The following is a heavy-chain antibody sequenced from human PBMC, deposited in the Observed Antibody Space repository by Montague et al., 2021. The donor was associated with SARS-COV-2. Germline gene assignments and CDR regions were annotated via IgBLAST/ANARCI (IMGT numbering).Heavy chain of an antibody. CDR1: GGSISSSSYY. Sequence: SETLSLTCTVSGGSISSSSYYWGWIRQPPGKGLEWIGSIDYTGSTYYNPSLKSRVTISVDTSKNQFSLKLSSVTAADTAVYYCARGTRIAMLVVVTRYGLDVWGQGTTVTVSS. D-gene: IGHD3-22*01. CDR3: ARGTRIAMLVVVTRYGLDV. CDR2: IDYTGST. V-gene: IGHV4-39*07. J-gene: IGHJ6*02.